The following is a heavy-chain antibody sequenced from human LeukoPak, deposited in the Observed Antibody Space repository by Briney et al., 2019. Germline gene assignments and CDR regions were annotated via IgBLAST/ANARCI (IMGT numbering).Heavy chain of an antibody. CDR2: IKQDGSEK. Sequence: GGSLRLSCAASGFTFSSYWMSWVRQAPGKGLEWVANIKQDGSEKYYVDSVKGRFTISRDNAKNSLYLQMNSLRAEDTAVYYCARSYSSGWSEPVFYYYYMDVWGKGTTVTVSS. CDR3: ARSYSSGWSEPVFYYYYMDV. CDR1: GFTFSSYW. J-gene: IGHJ6*03. D-gene: IGHD6-19*01. V-gene: IGHV3-7*01.